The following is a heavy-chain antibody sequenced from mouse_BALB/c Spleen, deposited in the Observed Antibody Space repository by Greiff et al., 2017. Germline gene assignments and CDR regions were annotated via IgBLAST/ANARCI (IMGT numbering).Heavy chain of an antibody. CDR2: IYPGDGDT. D-gene: IGHD2-3*01. Sequence: VQLQQSGAELAKPGASVKMSCKASGYTFTSYWMHWVKQRPGQGLEWIGAIYPGDGDTRYTQKFKGKATLTADKSSSTAYMQLSSLASEDSAVYYCARWFDYWGQGTTLTVSS. CDR3: ARWFDY. CDR1: GYTFTSYW. V-gene: IGHV1-87*01. J-gene: IGHJ2*01.